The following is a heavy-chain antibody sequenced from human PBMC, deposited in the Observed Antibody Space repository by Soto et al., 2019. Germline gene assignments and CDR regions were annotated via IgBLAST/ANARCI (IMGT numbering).Heavy chain of an antibody. V-gene: IGHV3-33*01. CDR1: GFTFSNYG. Sequence: QVQVVESGGGVVQPGRSLRLSCAASGFTFSNYGMHWVRQAPGKGLEWVALIWYDGSNKYYADSVKGRFTVSRDNSKNSLDLQMNSLRAEDTAVYYCASEAGRWAYYYALDVWGQGTTVTVSS. J-gene: IGHJ6*02. D-gene: IGHD1-26*01. CDR2: IWYDGSNK. CDR3: ASEAGRWAYYYALDV.